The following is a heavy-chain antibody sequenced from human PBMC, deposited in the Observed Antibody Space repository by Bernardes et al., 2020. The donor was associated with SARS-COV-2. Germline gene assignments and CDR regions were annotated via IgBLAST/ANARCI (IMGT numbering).Heavy chain of an antibody. J-gene: IGHJ4*02. CDR2: IDWDDDK. V-gene: IGHV2-70*01. CDR3: ARIMARGSSWPNFDY. CDR1: GFSLSTRGMC. Sequence: GRTPVQPTQTLTLTSTFSGFSLSTRGMCVSWIRQPPGKALEWLALIDWDDDKYYSTSLKTRLTISKDTSKNQVVLTMTNMDPVDTATYYCARIMARGSSWPNFDYWGQGTLVTVSS. D-gene: IGHD6-13*01.